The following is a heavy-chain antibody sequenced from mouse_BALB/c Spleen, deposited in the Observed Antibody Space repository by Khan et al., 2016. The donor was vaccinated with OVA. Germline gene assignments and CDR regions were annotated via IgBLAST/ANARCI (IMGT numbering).Heavy chain of an antibody. CDR3: ARELRLGGFAY. V-gene: IGHV2-6-7*01. D-gene: IGHD1-2*01. Sequence: QVQLKQSGPGLVAPSQNLSITCTVSGFSLTDYGVNWVRQPPGKGLEWLGVIWGGGSTDYNSALKSRLSISKDNSKSQVFLKMNSLQTDDTARYYCARELRLGGFAYWGQGTLVTVSA. CDR1: GFSLTDYG. J-gene: IGHJ3*01. CDR2: IWGGGST.